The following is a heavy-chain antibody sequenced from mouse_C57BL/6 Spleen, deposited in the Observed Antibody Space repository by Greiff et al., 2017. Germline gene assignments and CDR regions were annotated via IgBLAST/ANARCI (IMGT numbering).Heavy chain of an antibody. Sequence: QVQLQQPGAELVRPGTSVKLSCKASGYTFTSYWMHWVKQRPGQGLEWIGVIDPSDSYTNYNQKLKGKATLTVDKSSSTAYMQLSSLTSDDSAVYYCARFETSWFAYWGQGTLVTVSA. J-gene: IGHJ3*01. CDR2: IDPSDSYT. CDR3: ARFETSWFAY. V-gene: IGHV1-59*01. CDR1: GYTFTSYW.